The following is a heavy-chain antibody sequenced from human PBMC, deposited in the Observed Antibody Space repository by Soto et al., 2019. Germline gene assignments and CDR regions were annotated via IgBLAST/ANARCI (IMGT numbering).Heavy chain of an antibody. J-gene: IGHJ3*02. V-gene: IGHV1-69*06. Sequence: QVQLVQSGAEVKKPGSSVKVSCKVSGDTFSIYPISWVRQAPGQGLEWMGGINPIFGAADYAQKFQGRVTITAGKSTSTAYMELSSLRSEDTAVYYCARGDYEKAFDIWGQGTMVTVSS. D-gene: IGHD3-22*01. CDR3: ARGDYEKAFDI. CDR2: INPIFGAA. CDR1: GDTFSIYP.